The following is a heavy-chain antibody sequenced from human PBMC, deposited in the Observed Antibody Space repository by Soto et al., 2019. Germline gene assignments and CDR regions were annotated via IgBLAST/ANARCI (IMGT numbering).Heavy chain of an antibody. CDR1: GFSLTTSGVG. J-gene: IGHJ4*02. CDR3: PHSVLRPVFGLVTTTAIYFDF. V-gene: IGHV2-5*02. CDR2: IYWDDDK. D-gene: IGHD3-3*01. Sequence: QITLNESGPTQVKPRQTLTLTCTFSGFSLTTSGVGVGWIRQSPGKAPEWLALIYWDDDKRYSPSLKSRLTLTNDTFKNPVVLTMAYLDPADTPTYYTPHSVLRPVFGLVTTTAIYFDFWGQGPPVAVSS.